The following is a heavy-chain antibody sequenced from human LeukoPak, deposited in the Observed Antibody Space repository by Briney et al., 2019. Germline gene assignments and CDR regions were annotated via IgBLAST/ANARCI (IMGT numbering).Heavy chain of an antibody. J-gene: IGHJ6*03. CDR1: GGSIRSGDYY. Sequence: PSETLSLTCTVSGGSIRSGDYYWSWIRQRSGKGLGWIGYIYYSGSTPYNPSLKSRVTISVDKNQFSLKLSSVTVADTAVYYCARVRVVRGVTDMDVWGKGTTVTVSS. D-gene: IGHD3-10*01. CDR3: ARVRVVRGVTDMDV. CDR2: IYYSGST. V-gene: IGHV4-31*03.